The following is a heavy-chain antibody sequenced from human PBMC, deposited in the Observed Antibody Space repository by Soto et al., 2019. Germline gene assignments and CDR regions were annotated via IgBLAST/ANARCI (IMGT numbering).Heavy chain of an antibody. V-gene: IGHV1-18*01. D-gene: IGHD3-16*01. CDR2: ISAYNGNT. J-gene: IGHJ3*02. CDR1: GYTFTSYG. CDR3: ASWGLDALGI. Sequence: ASAKVSCKASGYTFTSYGISWVRQAPGQGLEWMGWISAYNGNTNYAQKFQGRVTITRDTSASTAYMELSSLRSEDTAVYYCASWGLDALGIWGQGTMVTV.